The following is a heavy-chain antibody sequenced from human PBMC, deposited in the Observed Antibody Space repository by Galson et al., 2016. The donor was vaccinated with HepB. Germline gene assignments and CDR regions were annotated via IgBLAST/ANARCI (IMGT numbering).Heavy chain of an antibody. V-gene: IGHV3-30*03. D-gene: IGHD2/OR15-2a*01. CDR1: GFSLSSSA. CDR2: ISYDAKNV. Sequence: SLRLSCAGSGFSLSSSAMHWVRQAPGKGLEWAAKISYDAKNVYYAESLRGRSAISRDYSKNALYLEINSLRVEDTAVYYCAADATTIVTAFDYWGQGTLVTVSS. J-gene: IGHJ4*02. CDR3: AADATTIVTAFDY.